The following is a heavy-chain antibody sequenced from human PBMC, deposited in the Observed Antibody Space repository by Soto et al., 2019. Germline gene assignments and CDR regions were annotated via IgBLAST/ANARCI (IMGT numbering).Heavy chain of an antibody. Sequence: QLQLQESGPGLVKPAETLSLTCTVSGGSISSSSYYWAWVRQPPGKGLEWIGSIYYNGNRYYKPSLKSRVAISIDTSRNEFSLKVASVTAEDTAVYFCTREGAGSSKGEPWGQGIVVTVSS. CDR3: TREGAGSSKGEP. CDR2: IYYNGNR. CDR1: GGSISSSSYY. V-gene: IGHV4-39*01. J-gene: IGHJ1*01. D-gene: IGHD6-19*01.